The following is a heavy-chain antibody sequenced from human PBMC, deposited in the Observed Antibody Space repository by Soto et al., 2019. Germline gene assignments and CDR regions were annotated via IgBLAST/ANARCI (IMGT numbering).Heavy chain of an antibody. D-gene: IGHD4-17*01. CDR2: ISDDGSTK. J-gene: IGHJ5*02. Sequence: QVQLVESGGGVVQPGRSLRLSCAASGFIFSRYFMHWVRQAPGKGLEWVALISDDGSTKYYADSVTGRFTISRDNSKNTLYLQMNSLCADDTAVYYCTRADLTVTLSVFDPWGQGTLVTVSS. V-gene: IGHV3-30-3*01. CDR1: GFIFSRYF. CDR3: TRADLTVTLSVFDP.